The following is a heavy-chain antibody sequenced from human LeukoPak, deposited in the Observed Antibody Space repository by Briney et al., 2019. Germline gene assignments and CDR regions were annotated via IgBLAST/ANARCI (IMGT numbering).Heavy chain of an antibody. V-gene: IGHV4-4*02. CDR2: IYHSGST. J-gene: IGHJ4*02. CDR3: ARVEITMVRRNIQDEAYYFDY. CDR1: GGSISSSNW. Sequence: PSETLSLTCAVSGGSISSSNWWSWVRQPPGKGLEWIGEIYHSGSTNYNPSLKSRVTISVDKSKNQFSLKLSSVTAADTAVYYCARVEITMVRRNIQDEAYYFDYWGQGTLVTVSS. D-gene: IGHD3-10*01.